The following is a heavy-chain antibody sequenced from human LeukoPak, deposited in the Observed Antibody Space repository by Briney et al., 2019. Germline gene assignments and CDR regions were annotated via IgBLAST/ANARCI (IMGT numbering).Heavy chain of an antibody. CDR3: ARGLVAAAGGTDY. V-gene: IGHV3-53*01. D-gene: IGHD6-25*01. CDR2: IYSGGST. J-gene: IGHJ4*02. CDR1: GFTVSSNY. Sequence: PGGSLRLSCAASGFTVSSNYMSWVRQAPGKGLEWVSVIYSGGSTYYADSVKGRFTISRDNSKNTLYLQMNSLRAEGTAVYYCARGLVAAAGGTDYWGQGTLVTVSS.